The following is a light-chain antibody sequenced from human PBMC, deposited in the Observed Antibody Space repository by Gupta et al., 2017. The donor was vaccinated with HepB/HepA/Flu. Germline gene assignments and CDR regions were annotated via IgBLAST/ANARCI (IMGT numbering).Light chain of an antibody. CDR2: DVS. V-gene: IGLV2-14*03. CDR3: TSFRSGSTLVI. J-gene: IGLJ2*01. Sequence: QARLTQPASVSAPPPRSITTSCTGTTSDVGGNNSVSWYQQYPGKAPKLLIYDVSNRPSGVSNRFSGSKTGNSASLTISGLQAEDEAVYYCTSFRSGSTLVIFGGGTELTVL. CDR1: TSDVGGNNS.